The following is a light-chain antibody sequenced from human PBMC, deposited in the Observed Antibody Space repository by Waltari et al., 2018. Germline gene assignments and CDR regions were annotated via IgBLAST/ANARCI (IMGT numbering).Light chain of an antibody. CDR2: GKN. J-gene: IGLJ2*01. V-gene: IGLV3-19*01. Sequence: SSELTQDPAVSVALGQTVKITCQGDSLKTYYPSWYQQKPGKAPVLVIYGKNIRPSVIPDRLSGSRSGNTSSLTVTGAQAEDEADYYCNSRDTSGFPVVFGGGTKVTVL. CDR3: NSRDTSGFPVV. CDR1: SLKTYY.